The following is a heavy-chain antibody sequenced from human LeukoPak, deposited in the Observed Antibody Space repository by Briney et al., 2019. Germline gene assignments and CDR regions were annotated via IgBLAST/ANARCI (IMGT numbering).Heavy chain of an antibody. D-gene: IGHD3-10*02. CDR3: ARSVLFRYWFDP. CDR1: GDSISSGGYS. Sequence: SSETLSLTCAVSGDSISSGGYSWSWISQPPGKGLEWIGYIYHSGCTYYNPSLKSRVTISVDKSKNQFSLKLSSVAAADTAVYYCARSVLFRYWFDPWGQGTLVTVSS. CDR2: IYHSGCT. J-gene: IGHJ5*02. V-gene: IGHV4-30-2*01.